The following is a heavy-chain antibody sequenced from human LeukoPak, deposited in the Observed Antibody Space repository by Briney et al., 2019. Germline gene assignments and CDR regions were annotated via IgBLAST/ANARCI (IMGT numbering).Heavy chain of an antibody. CDR1: GFTFISYT. V-gene: IGHV3-23*01. CDR2: ICGSGDRT. CDR3: VKDRIGEEHPYYFDY. D-gene: IGHD3-10*01. Sequence: PGGSLRLSCAASGFTFISYTMSWVRQAPRKGLEWVSGICGSGDRTYYAASVKGHFTLSRDNSKSTLYLQMNSLRAEDTGVYYCVKDRIGEEHPYYFDYWGQGTLVTVSS. J-gene: IGHJ4*02.